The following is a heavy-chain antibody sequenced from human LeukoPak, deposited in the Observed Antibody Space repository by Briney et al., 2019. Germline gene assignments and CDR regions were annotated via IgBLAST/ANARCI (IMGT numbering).Heavy chain of an antibody. V-gene: IGHV3-21*01. J-gene: IGHJ4*02. CDR3: ARDGVVVAATPPYYFDY. CDR1: GFTFSSYS. CDR2: ISSSSSYI. D-gene: IGHD2-15*01. Sequence: GGSLRLSCAASGFTFSSYSMNWVRQAPRKGLEWVSSISSSSSYIYYADSVKGRFTISRDNAKNTLYLQMNSLRAEDTAVYYCARDGVVVAATPPYYFDYWGQGTLVTVSS.